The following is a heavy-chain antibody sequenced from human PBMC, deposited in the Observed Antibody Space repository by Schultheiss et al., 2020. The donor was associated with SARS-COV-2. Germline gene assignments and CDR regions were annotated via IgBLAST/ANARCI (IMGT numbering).Heavy chain of an antibody. Sequence: GESLKISCAASGFTFSDYYMSWIRQAPGKGLEWVSYISSSGSTIYYADSVKGRFTISRDNAKNSLYLQMNSLRAEDTAVYYCARDEQLGGVYYYYGMDVWGQGTTVTVSS. V-gene: IGHV3-11*01. D-gene: IGHD6-6*01. J-gene: IGHJ6*02. CDR3: ARDEQLGGVYYYYGMDV. CDR1: GFTFSDYY. CDR2: ISSSGSTI.